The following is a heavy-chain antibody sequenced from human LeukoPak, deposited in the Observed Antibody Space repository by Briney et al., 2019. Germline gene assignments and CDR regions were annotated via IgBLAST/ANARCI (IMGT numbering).Heavy chain of an antibody. CDR1: GLPSITFP. J-gene: IGHJ5*02. CDR2: LSFIGSNK. CDR3: ASLYIVVVPAAMPHWFDP. V-gene: IGHV3-30*04. Sequence: GGSLRLSCAASGLPSITFPINWVGQAPGKGREGVPVLSFIGSNKYYADSVKGRFTISRDNSKNTLYLQMNSLRAEDTAVYYCASLYIVVVPAAMPHWFDPWGQGTLVTVSS. D-gene: IGHD2-2*01.